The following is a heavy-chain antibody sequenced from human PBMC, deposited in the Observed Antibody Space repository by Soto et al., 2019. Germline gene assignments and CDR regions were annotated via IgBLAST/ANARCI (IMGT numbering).Heavy chain of an antibody. CDR2: IYTSGST. CDR3: ARDLDFWTVTTVVTPGFDY. V-gene: IGHV4-4*07. CDR1: GGSISSYY. J-gene: IGHJ4*02. D-gene: IGHD4-17*01. Sequence: SETLSLTCTVSGGSISSYYWSWIRQPAGKGLEWIGRIYTSGSTNYNPSLKSRVTMSVDTSKNQFSLKLSSVTAADTAVYYCARDLDFWTVTTVVTPGFDYWGQGTLVTVSS.